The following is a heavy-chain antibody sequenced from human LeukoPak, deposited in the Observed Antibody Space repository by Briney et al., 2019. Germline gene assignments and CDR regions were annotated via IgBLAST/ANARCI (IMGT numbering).Heavy chain of an antibody. J-gene: IGHJ4*02. CDR3: ARIGNEDIAVAGD. D-gene: IGHD6-19*01. CDR1: GYSISSGYY. CDR2: IYHSGST. V-gene: IGHV4-38-2*02. Sequence: SETLSLTCTVSGYSISSGYYWGWIRQPPGKGLEWIGSIYHSGSTYYNPSLKSRVTISVDTSKNQFSLKLSSVTAADTAVYYCARIGNEDIAVAGDWGQGTLVTVSS.